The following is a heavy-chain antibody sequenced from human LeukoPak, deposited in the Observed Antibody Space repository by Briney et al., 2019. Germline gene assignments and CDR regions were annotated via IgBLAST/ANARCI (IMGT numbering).Heavy chain of an antibody. Sequence: GGSLRLSCAASGFTFSSYAMSWVRQAPGKGLEWASAIYSGGSTYYADSVKGRFTISRDNSKNTLYLQMNSLRAEDTAVYYCARKMYYYESSDFGWFDFWGQGTLVNVSS. V-gene: IGHV3-66*01. CDR2: IYSGGST. CDR1: GFTFSSYA. CDR3: ARKMYYYESSDFGWFDF. J-gene: IGHJ5*01. D-gene: IGHD3-22*01.